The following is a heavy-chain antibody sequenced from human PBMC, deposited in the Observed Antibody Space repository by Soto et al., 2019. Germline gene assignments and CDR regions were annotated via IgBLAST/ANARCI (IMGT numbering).Heavy chain of an antibody. CDR2: ISGSGGST. CDR3: AKDPPYYYDFWSGYPLDV. D-gene: IGHD3-3*01. Sequence: AGGSQRVSCAAAGFTFIGHASSWGRKEPGKGVEWVSAISGSGGSTYYADSVKGRFTISRDNSKNTLYLQMNSLRAEDTAVYYCAKDPPYYYDFWSGYPLDVWGQGATVTVSS. V-gene: IGHV3-23*01. J-gene: IGHJ6*02. CDR1: GFTFIGHA.